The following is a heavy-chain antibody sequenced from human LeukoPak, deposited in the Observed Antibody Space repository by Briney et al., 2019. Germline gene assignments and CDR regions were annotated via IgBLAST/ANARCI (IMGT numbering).Heavy chain of an antibody. V-gene: IGHV1-46*01. J-gene: IGHJ5*02. CDR3: ARDTMATISTVGTNWFDP. D-gene: IGHD5-24*01. CDR2: INPSGGST. CDR1: GYTFTSYY. Sequence: ASAKVSCKASGYTFTSYYMHWVRQAPGQGLEWMGIINPSGGSTSYAQKFQGRVTMTRDMSTSTVYMELSSLRSEDTAVYYCARDTMATISTVGTNWFDPWGQGTLVTVS.